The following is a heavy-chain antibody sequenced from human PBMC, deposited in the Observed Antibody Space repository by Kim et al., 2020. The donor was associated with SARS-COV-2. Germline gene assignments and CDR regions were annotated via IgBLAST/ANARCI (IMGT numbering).Heavy chain of an antibody. Sequence: SETLSLTCAVYGGSISSFYWTWIRQPPGQGLEWIGEINHSGSTNFNPSLKSRVSMSVDTSKNQFSLRLTSVTAADTAVYYCARGASGHWGQGTLVTVSS. J-gene: IGHJ1*01. D-gene: IGHD3-10*01. V-gene: IGHV4-34*01. CDR3: ARGASGH. CDR1: GGSISSFY. CDR2: INHSGST.